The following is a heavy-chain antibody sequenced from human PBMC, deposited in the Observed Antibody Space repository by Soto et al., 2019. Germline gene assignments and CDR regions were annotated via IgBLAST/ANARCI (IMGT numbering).Heavy chain of an antibody. CDR2: ISAYNGNT. J-gene: IGHJ4*02. Sequence: SVKVSCKASGYTFTSYGISWVRQAPGQGLEWMGWISAYNGNTNYAQKLQGRVTMTTDTSTSTAYMELRSLRSDDTAVYYCARDADIVVVAAFDYWGQGTLVTVSS. V-gene: IGHV1-18*01. D-gene: IGHD2-15*01. CDR3: ARDADIVVVAAFDY. CDR1: GYTFTSYG.